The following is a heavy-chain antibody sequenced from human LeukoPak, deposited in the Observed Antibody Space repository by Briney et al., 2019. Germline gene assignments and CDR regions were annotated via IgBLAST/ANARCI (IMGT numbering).Heavy chain of an antibody. CDR3: ARGRGRFLEWLTARDYYYYGMDV. CDR2: MNPNSGNT. CDR1: GYTFTSYD. Sequence: ASVQVSCKASGYTFTSYDINWVRQATGQGLEWMGWMNPNSGNTGYAQKFQGRVTMTRNTSISTAYMELSSLRSEDTAVYYCARGRGRFLEWLTARDYYYYGMDVWGQGTTVTVSS. V-gene: IGHV1-8*01. D-gene: IGHD3-3*01. J-gene: IGHJ6*02.